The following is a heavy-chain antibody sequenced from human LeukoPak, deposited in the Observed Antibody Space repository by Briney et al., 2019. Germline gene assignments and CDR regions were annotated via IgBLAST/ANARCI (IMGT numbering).Heavy chain of an antibody. CDR3: ARDRIPYCSGGSCSYLDY. Sequence: PGGSLRLSCAASGFTFSSYSMNWVRQAPGKGLEWVSSISGSSSYIYYADSLKGRFTVSRDNARNSLYLQMNSLRAEDTAVYYRARDRIPYCSGGSCSYLDYWGQGTLVTVSS. CDR1: GFTFSSYS. V-gene: IGHV3-21*01. D-gene: IGHD2-15*01. CDR2: ISGSSSYI. J-gene: IGHJ4*02.